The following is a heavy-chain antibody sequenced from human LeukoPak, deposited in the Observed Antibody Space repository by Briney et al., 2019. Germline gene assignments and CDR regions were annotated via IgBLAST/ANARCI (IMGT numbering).Heavy chain of an antibody. CDR2: IYTSGST. CDR1: RYSISSGYY. Sequence: SETLSLTCTVSRYSISSGYYWGWIRQPPGKGLEWIGRIYTSGSTNYNPSLKSRVTISVDTSKNQFSLKLSSVTAADTAVYYCARQTYYYDSSGYYSQDYFDYWGQGTLVTVSS. J-gene: IGHJ4*02. V-gene: IGHV4-38-2*02. D-gene: IGHD3-22*01. CDR3: ARQTYYYDSSGYYSQDYFDY.